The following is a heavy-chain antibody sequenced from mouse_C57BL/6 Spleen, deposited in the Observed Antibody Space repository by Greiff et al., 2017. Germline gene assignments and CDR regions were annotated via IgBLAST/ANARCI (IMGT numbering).Heavy chain of an antibody. CDR2: IWTGGGT. CDR3: ARDYGSSYPFAY. CDR1: GFSFTSYA. Sequence: VMLVESGPGLVAPSQSLSITCTVSGFSFTSYAISWVRQPPGKGLEWLGVIWTGGGTNYNSALKSRLSISKDNSKSQVFLKMNSLQTDDTARYYCARDYGSSYPFAYWGQGTLVTVSA. J-gene: IGHJ3*01. V-gene: IGHV2-9-1*01. D-gene: IGHD1-1*01.